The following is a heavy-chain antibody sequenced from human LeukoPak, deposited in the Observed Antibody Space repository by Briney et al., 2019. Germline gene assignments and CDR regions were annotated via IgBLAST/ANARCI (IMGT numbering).Heavy chain of an antibody. CDR2: IRYDGSNK. Sequence: PGGSLRLSCAASGFTLSSYGMHWVRQAPGKGLEWVAFIRYDGSNKYYADSVKGRFTISRDNSKNTLYLQMNSLRAEHTAVYYCAKADYDILTGYGSFDIWGQGTMVTVSS. CDR1: GFTLSSYG. J-gene: IGHJ3*02. CDR3: AKADYDILTGYGSFDI. D-gene: IGHD3-9*01. V-gene: IGHV3-30*02.